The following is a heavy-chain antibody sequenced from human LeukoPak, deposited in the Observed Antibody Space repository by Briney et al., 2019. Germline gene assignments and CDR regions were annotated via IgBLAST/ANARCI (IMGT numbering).Heavy chain of an antibody. CDR1: GFTFDDYA. Sequence: PGGSLRLSCAASGFTFDDYAMHWVRQAPGKGLEWVSGISWNSGSIGYADSVKGRFTISRDNAKNSLYLQMNSLRAEDMALYYCAKSVDNIVGATPHFDYWGQGTLVTVSS. D-gene: IGHD1-26*01. J-gene: IGHJ4*02. CDR2: ISWNSGSI. V-gene: IGHV3-9*03. CDR3: AKSVDNIVGATPHFDY.